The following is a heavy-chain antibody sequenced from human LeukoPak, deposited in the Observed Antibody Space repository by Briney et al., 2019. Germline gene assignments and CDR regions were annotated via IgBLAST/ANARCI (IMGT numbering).Heavy chain of an antibody. J-gene: IGHJ4*02. CDR1: GFTFSSYW. Sequence: GGSLRLSCAASGFTFSSYWMHWVRQAPGKGLMWVSRINSDGSSTSYADSVKGRFTISRDNAKNTLYLQMNSLRAEDTAVYYCARDRSYCGGDCYSPPSDYFDYWGQGTLVTVSS. CDR2: INSDGSST. CDR3: ARDRSYCGGDCYSPPSDYFDY. V-gene: IGHV3-74*01. D-gene: IGHD2-21*02.